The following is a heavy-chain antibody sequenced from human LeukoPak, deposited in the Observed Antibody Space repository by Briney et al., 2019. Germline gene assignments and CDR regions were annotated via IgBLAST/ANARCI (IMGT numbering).Heavy chain of an antibody. J-gene: IGHJ4*02. CDR1: GGSISSSSFY. D-gene: IGHD6-13*01. CDR2: IYYSGST. CDR3: ARIEAAAGTGLDY. V-gene: IGHV4-39*01. Sequence: PSETLSLTCTVSGGSISSSSFYWGWIRQPPGKGLEWIGNIYYSGSTYYNPSLKSRVTISVDTSKNQFSLKLSSVTAADTAVYYCARIEAAAGTGLDYWGQGTLVTVSS.